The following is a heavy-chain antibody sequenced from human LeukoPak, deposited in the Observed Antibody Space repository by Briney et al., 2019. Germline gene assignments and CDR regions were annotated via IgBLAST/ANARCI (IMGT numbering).Heavy chain of an antibody. V-gene: IGHV1-8*01. CDR2: MNPNSGAT. J-gene: IGHJ5*02. Sequence: ASVKVSCKASGYTFTSYDINWLRQATGQGPEWMGWMNPNSGATGYAQKFQGRVTMTRSTSINTAYMELSSLRSEDTAVYYCARDVNPGIAAAGSGDWFDPWGQGTLVTVSS. CDR1: GYTFTSYD. D-gene: IGHD6-13*01. CDR3: ARDVNPGIAAAGSGDWFDP.